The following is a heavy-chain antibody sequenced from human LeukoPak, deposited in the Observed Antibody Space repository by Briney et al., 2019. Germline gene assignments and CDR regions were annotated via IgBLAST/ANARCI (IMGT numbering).Heavy chain of an antibody. Sequence: PSETLSLTCTVSGGSISGYYWSWIRQPPGKGLVWIGYMYYSGSTNYNPSLKSRITISIDMSKNQFSLTLSSVTAADTALYYCARHFTYYYDSSGYPRDAFDIWGQGTMVTVSS. J-gene: IGHJ3*02. V-gene: IGHV4-59*08. CDR2: MYYSGST. D-gene: IGHD3-22*01. CDR3: ARHFTYYYDSSGYPRDAFDI. CDR1: GGSISGYY.